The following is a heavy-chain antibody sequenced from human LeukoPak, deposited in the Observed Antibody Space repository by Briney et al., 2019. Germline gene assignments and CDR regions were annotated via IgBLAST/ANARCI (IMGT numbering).Heavy chain of an antibody. CDR3: ATGVMGFSYYYYMDV. D-gene: IGHD2-8*01. CDR2: VHHSGST. Sequence: SETLSLTCTVAGGSIVGYYWSWIRQPPGKGLEWIGYVHHSGSTNRNPSLASRATISVDTSKNHFSLRLRSVSAADTAIYYCATGVMGFSYYYYMDVWGKGTTVTVSS. J-gene: IGHJ6*03. V-gene: IGHV4-59*01. CDR1: GGSIVGYY.